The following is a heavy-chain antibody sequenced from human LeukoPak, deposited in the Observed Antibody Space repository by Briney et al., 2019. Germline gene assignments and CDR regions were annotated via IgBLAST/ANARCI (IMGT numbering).Heavy chain of an antibody. J-gene: IGHJ3*02. Sequence: ASVKVSCKASGYTFTSYGISWVRQAPGQGLEWMGWISAYNGNTNYAQKLQGRVTMTRNTSISTAYMELSSLRSENTAVYYCARTDENDAFDIWGQGTMVTVSS. CDR3: ARTDENDAFDI. CDR2: ISAYNGNT. CDR1: GYTFTSYG. V-gene: IGHV1-18*01.